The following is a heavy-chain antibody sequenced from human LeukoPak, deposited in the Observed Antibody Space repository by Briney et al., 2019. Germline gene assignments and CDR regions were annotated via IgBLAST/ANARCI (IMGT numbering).Heavy chain of an antibody. Sequence: ASVKVSCKASGYTFTSYGISWVRQAPGQGLEWMGMFNPTGRPRYAQKFQGRVSMTRDTSTSTVSMELSSLRSDDTAVYYCARTVYDILSGFDYWGQGTLVTVSS. CDR1: GYTFTSYG. D-gene: IGHD3-9*01. J-gene: IGHJ4*02. CDR3: ARTVYDILSGFDY. CDR2: FNPTGRP. V-gene: IGHV1-46*01.